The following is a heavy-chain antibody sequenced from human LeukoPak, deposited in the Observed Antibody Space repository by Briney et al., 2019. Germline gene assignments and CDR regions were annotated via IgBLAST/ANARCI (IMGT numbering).Heavy chain of an antibody. CDR3: ARGRYSSSTTCYIDN. Sequence: GGSLRLSCAASGFTFSSSAMSWVRQAPGKGLEWVSSISSSSDSTYYADSVKGRFTISRDNSKNTMYLQMNSLRAEDTAVYYCARGRYSSSTTCYIDNWGQGTLVTVSS. CDR1: GFTFSSSA. D-gene: IGHD2-2*02. CDR2: ISSSSDST. J-gene: IGHJ4*02. V-gene: IGHV3-23*01.